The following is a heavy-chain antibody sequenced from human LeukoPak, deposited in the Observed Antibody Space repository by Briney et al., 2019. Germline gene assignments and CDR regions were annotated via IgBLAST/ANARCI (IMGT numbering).Heavy chain of an antibody. D-gene: IGHD3-10*01. CDR1: GFTISNNY. V-gene: IGHV3-53*01. CDR2: IYSGGRT. J-gene: IGHJ4*02. Sequence: PGGSLRLSCAASGFTISNNYMNWVRQAPGKGLEWVSIIYSGGRTYYADSVKGRFTISRDNSKNTLYLQMNNLRAEDTAVYYCARDRGFGELSLAYWGQGTLVTVSS. CDR3: ARDRGFGELSLAY.